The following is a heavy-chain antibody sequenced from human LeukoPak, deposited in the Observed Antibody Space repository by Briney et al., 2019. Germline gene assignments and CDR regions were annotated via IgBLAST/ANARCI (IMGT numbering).Heavy chain of an antibody. CDR2: ISAYNGNT. Sequence: ASVKVSCKASGYTFTSYGISWVRQAPGQGLEWMGWISAYNGNTNYAQKLQGRVTMTTDTSTSTAHMELRSLRSDDTAVYYCARVLAARPLYYYYMDVWGKGTTVTVSS. J-gene: IGHJ6*03. V-gene: IGHV1-18*01. CDR3: ARVLAARPLYYYYMDV. D-gene: IGHD6-6*01. CDR1: GYTFTSYG.